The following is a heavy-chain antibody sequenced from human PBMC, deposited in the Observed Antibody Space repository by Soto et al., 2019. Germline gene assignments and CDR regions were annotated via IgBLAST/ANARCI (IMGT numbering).Heavy chain of an antibody. CDR3: ARDGLMHGPDMDQ. CDR1: GFTFSNYW. J-gene: IGHJ4*02. CDR2: VGADGGGA. Sequence: EVQLVESGGGLVQPGWSVRLSCAASGFTFSNYWMHWVRQTPGKGLVWVSRVGADGGGATYADSVKGRFTIARDNAKNTLYLEMDSLRVEDTAMYHCARDGLMHGPDMDQWGQGILVTVSS. D-gene: IGHD3-16*01. V-gene: IGHV3-74*01.